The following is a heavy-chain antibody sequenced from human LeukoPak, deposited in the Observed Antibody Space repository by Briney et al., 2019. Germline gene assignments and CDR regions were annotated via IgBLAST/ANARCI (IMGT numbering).Heavy chain of an antibody. Sequence: GRSLTLSCAASGLTFSSYGMHCVRQAPGKGLAWVAFIRYDGRHKYYADYVKGRFTISRDNSKNTLYLQMNSLRAEDTAVYYCAKDPYDSSGHYFDYWGQGTLVTVSS. J-gene: IGHJ4*02. CDR1: GLTFSSYG. D-gene: IGHD3-22*01. V-gene: IGHV3-30*02. CDR2: IRYDGRHK. CDR3: AKDPYDSSGHYFDY.